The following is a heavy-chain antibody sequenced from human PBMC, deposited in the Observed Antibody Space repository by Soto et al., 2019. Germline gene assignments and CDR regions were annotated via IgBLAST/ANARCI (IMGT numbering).Heavy chain of an antibody. V-gene: IGHV1-46*01. J-gene: IGHJ4*02. CDR3: ARGRHYYDSSGYHGY. Sequence: ASVKVSCKASGYTFTSYYMHWVRQAPGQGLEWMGIINPSGGSTSYAQKFQGRVTMTRDTSTSTVYMELNSLRSEDTAVYYCARGRHYYDSSGYHGYWGQGTLVTVSS. CDR2: INPSGGST. CDR1: GYTFTSYY. D-gene: IGHD3-22*01.